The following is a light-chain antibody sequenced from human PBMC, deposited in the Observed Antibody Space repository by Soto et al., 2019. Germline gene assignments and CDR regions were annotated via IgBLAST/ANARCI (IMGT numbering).Light chain of an antibody. Sequence: IVMTQSPVTLSVSTGERATLSCTASQSVNNNVAWYQQKPGHTPRLLIYGASTRATGVPARFSGSGSGTEFTLTISSLQSEDFAVYYCQQYGRSPFTFGPGTKVDI. V-gene: IGKV3-15*01. CDR3: QQYGRSPFT. J-gene: IGKJ3*01. CDR2: GAS. CDR1: QSVNNN.